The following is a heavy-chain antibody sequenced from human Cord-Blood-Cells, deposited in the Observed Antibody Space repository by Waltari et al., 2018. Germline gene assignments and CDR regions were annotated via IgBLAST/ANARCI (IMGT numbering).Heavy chain of an antibody. CDR3: AREGPLISLQYWFDP. J-gene: IGHJ5*02. Sequence: QVQLVQSGAEVKKPGSSVKVSCQASGGTFSSYAISWVRQAPGQGREWTGWIIPIFGTANYAQKFQGRVTITADESTSTAYMELSSLISEDTAVYYCAREGPLISLQYWFDPWGQGTLVTVSS. CDR1: GGTFSSYA. V-gene: IGHV1-69*01. D-gene: IGHD4-4*01. CDR2: IIPIFGTA.